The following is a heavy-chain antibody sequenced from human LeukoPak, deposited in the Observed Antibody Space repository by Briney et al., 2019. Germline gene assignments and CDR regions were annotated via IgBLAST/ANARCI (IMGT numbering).Heavy chain of an antibody. D-gene: IGHD3-10*01. CDR3: ARYYGSGSSPLDY. CDR2: ISSSGTTI. V-gene: IGHV3-48*03. Sequence: GGSLRLSCAASGFTFKNYGLTWIRQAPGKGLEWVSYISSSGTTIYYADSVKGRVTISRDNAKNSLYLQMNSLRAEDTAVYYCARYYGSGSSPLDYWGQGTLVTVSS. CDR1: GFTFKNYG. J-gene: IGHJ4*02.